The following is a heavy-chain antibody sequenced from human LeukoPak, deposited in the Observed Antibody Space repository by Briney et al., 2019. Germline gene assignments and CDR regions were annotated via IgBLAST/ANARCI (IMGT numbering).Heavy chain of an antibody. CDR3: ARGRSSWYDLDY. D-gene: IGHD6-13*01. CDR1: GYSFTGCY. J-gene: IGHJ4*02. V-gene: IGHV1-2*06. Sequence: ASVKVSCEASGYSFTGCYMHWVRQAPGQGLEWMGRINPNSGGTNYAQKFQGRVTMTRDTSISTAYMELSRLRSDDTAVYYCARGRSSWYDLDYWGQGTLVTVSS. CDR2: INPNSGGT.